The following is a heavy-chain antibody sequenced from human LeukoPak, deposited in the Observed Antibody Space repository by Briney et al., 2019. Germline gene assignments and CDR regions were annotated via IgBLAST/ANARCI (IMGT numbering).Heavy chain of an antibody. CDR2: INPNSGGT. J-gene: IGHJ4*02. D-gene: IGHD5-24*01. V-gene: IGHV1-2*06. CDR3: AREGDGFNSWAYFDY. Sequence: ASVKVFCKTSGYTFTGNYMHWVRQAPGQGLEWIGRINPNSGGTNLAQKFQGRVTMTRDTPISTAYMELSRLRSDDTAVYYCAREGDGFNSWAYFDYWGQGTLVTVSS. CDR1: GYTFTGNY.